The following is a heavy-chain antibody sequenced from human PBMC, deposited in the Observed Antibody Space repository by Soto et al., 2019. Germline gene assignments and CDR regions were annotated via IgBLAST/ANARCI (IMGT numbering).Heavy chain of an antibody. J-gene: IGHJ4*02. CDR2: ISGGGNDA. D-gene: IGHD6-13*01. Sequence: EVQLLESGGGLVQPGGSLVLSCAASGFTFSSYAMSWARQAPGKGLEWVSSISGGGNDAYYADSVKGRFTISRDNSRNTLYLQMNSLRADDTAVHYCARSLFLASTGIEPFDFWGQGTLVTVSS. CDR1: GFTFSSYA. V-gene: IGHV3-23*01. CDR3: ARSLFLASTGIEPFDF.